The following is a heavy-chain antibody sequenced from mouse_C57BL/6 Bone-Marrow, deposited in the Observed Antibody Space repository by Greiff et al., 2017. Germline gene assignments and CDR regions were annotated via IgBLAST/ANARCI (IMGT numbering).Heavy chain of an antibody. J-gene: IGHJ4*01. CDR2: ISNGGGST. V-gene: IGHV5-12*01. Sequence: EVKLVESGGGLVQPGGSLKLSCAASGFTFSDYYMYWVRQTPEKRLEWVAYISNGGGSTYYPDTVKGRFTISRDNAKNTLYLQMSRLKSEDTAMYYCARHRAQALYYYAMDYWGQGTSVTVSS. CDR1: GFTFSDYY. CDR3: ARHRAQALYYYAMDY. D-gene: IGHD3-2*02.